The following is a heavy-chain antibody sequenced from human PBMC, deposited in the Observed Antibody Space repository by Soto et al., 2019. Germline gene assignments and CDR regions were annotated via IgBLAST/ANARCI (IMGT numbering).Heavy chain of an antibody. CDR3: ARQVDTAMVTIDY. CDR1: GYSFTSYW. V-gene: IGHV5-51*01. CDR2: IYPGDSDT. J-gene: IGHJ4*02. Sequence: PGEPLKISCKGSGYSFTSYWIGWVRQMPGKGLEWMGIIYPGDSDTRYSPSFQGQVTISADKSISTAYLQWSSLKASDTAMYYCARQVDTAMVTIDYWGQGTLVTVSS. D-gene: IGHD5-18*01.